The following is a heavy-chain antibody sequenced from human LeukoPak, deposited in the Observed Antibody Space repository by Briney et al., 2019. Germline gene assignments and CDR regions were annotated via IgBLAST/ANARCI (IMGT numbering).Heavy chain of an antibody. J-gene: IGHJ3*02. D-gene: IGHD3-22*01. CDR2: IIPIFGTA. V-gene: IGHV1-69*05. Sequence: SVKVSCKASGGTFSSYAISWVRQAPGQGLEWMGRIIPIFGTANYAQKFQGRVTITTDESTSTAYMELSSLRSEDTAVYYCASVTHDSCAYKSPLDAFDIWGQGTMVTVSS. CDR1: GGTFSSYA. CDR3: ASVTHDSCAYKSPLDAFDI.